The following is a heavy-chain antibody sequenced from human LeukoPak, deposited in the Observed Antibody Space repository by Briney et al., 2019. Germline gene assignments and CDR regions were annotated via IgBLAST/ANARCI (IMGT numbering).Heavy chain of an antibody. Sequence: GGSLRLSCAASGFTFSSYAMHWVRQAPGKGLEYVSAISSNGGSTYYANSVKGRFTISRDNSKNTLYLQMGSLRAEDMAVYYCARDHGNNWNYGYSYYMDVWGKGTTVTVSS. CDR3: ARDHGNNWNYGYSYYMDV. J-gene: IGHJ6*03. CDR2: ISSNGGST. D-gene: IGHD1-7*01. V-gene: IGHV3-64*01. CDR1: GFTFSSYA.